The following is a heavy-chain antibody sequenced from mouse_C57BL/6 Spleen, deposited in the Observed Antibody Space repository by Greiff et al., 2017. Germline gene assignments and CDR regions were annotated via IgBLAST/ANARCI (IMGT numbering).Heavy chain of an antibody. J-gene: IGHJ4*01. CDR2: LRSQLSNYAT. V-gene: IGHV10-3*01. Sequence: EVQRVESGGGLVQPKGSLKLSCADSGFTFNTSAMHWVRHAPGKGLEWVARLRSQLSNYATYYADSVKDRCTISRDDSQSMLYLQMNNLKTEDTAIYYCVVDGDSYYYAMDYWGQGTSVTGSS. CDR3: VVDGDSYYYAMDY. CDR1: GFTFNTSA. D-gene: IGHD2-13*01.